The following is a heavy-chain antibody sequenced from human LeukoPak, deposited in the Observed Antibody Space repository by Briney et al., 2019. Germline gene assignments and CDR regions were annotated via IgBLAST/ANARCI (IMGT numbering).Heavy chain of an antibody. J-gene: IGHJ4*02. CDR1: GFTFSSYG. CDR2: ISYDGSNK. Sequence: GGSLRLSCAASGFTFSSYGMHWVRQAPGKGLEWVAVISYDGSNKYYADSVKGRFTISRDNSKNTLYLQMNSLRAEDTAVYYCARGKNDFWSGYTFDYWGQGTLVTVSS. D-gene: IGHD3-3*01. CDR3: ARGKNDFWSGYTFDY. V-gene: IGHV3-30*03.